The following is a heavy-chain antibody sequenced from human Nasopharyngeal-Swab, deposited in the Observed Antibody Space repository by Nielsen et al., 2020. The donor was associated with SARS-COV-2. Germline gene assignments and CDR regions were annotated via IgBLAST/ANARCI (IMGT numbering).Heavy chain of an antibody. Sequence: SETLSLTCTVSGGSISSGGYYWSWIRQHPGKGLEWIGYIYYSGSTYYNPSLKSRVTISVDTSKNQFSLKLSSVTAADTAVYYCATRYFDWSKDYWGQGTLVTVSS. CDR3: ATRYFDWSKDY. J-gene: IGHJ4*02. D-gene: IGHD3-9*01. CDR2: IYYSGST. V-gene: IGHV4-31*03. CDR1: GGSISSGGYY.